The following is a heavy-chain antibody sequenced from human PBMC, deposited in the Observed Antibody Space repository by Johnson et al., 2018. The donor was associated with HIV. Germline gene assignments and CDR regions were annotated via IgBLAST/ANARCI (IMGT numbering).Heavy chain of an antibody. CDR1: GFTFSSYA. CDR3: AGDILCYSSSVPDAFDI. Sequence: QVQLVESGGGVVQPGRSLRLSCAASGFTFSSYAMHWVRQAPGEGLEWVAVISYDGTNKYYADSVKGRFTISRDNSKNTLYLQMNSLRAEDTAVYYCAGDILCYSSSVPDAFDIWGQGTMVTVSS. D-gene: IGHD6-6*01. V-gene: IGHV3-30-3*01. J-gene: IGHJ3*02. CDR2: ISYDGTNK.